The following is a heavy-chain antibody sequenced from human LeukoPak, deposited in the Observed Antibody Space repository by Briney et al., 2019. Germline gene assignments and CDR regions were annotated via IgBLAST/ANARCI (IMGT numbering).Heavy chain of an antibody. CDR3: AREGYDILTGYPMFDY. V-gene: IGHV1-46*01. CDR2: INPSGGST. D-gene: IGHD3-9*01. CDR1: GYRFTSNY. Sequence: GASVKVSCKASGYRFTSNYMHWVRQAPGQGLEWMGIINPSGGSTTYAQKFQGRVTMTRDTSTSTVYTELSSLRSEDTAVYYCAREGYDILTGYPMFDYWGQGTLVTVSS. J-gene: IGHJ4*02.